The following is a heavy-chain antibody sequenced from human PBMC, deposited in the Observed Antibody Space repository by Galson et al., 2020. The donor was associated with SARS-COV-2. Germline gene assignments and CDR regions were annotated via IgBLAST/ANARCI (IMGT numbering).Heavy chain of an antibody. V-gene: IGHV3-66*02. CDR1: GFTVSTNY. D-gene: IGHD3-22*01. J-gene: IGHJ5*02. CDR2: IYSVSGGSI. Sequence: GGSLRLSCAASGFTVSTNYMTWVRQAPGTGLEWVTLIYSVSGGSIYYADSVKGRFTVSRDTSKNTLYLQMNSLRAEDTAVYYCAKDDSSGYSTSWFDPWGQGTLVTVAS. CDR3: AKDDSSGYSTSWFDP.